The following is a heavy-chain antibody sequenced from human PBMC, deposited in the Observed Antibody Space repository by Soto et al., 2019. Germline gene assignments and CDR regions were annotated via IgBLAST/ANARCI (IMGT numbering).Heavy chain of an antibody. CDR3: ARGGNCIVSSCPLVSHYGMDV. J-gene: IGHJ6*02. Sequence: QVQLQQWGAGLLKPSETLSLTCAVYGGSFSGYYWTWIRQPPGKGLEWVGEIGHSGSATYSPSLKSRVTISVDTSNNQFSLRLSSVTAADAAVYYCARGGNCIVSSCPLVSHYGMDVWGQGTTVTVSS. CDR2: IGHSGSA. V-gene: IGHV4-34*01. CDR1: GGSFSGYY. D-gene: IGHD2-21*01.